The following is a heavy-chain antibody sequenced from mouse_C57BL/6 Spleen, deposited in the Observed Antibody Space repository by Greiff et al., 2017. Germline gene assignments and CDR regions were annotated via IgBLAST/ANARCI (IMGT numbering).Heavy chain of an antibody. CDR2: IDPSDSYT. D-gene: IGHD3-3*01. Sequence: QVQLQQPGAELVRPGTSVKLSCKASGYTFTSYWMHWVKQRPGQGLAWIGVIDPSDSYTNYNQKFKGKATLTVDTSSSTAYMQLSSLTSEDSAVYYCAREGTYYFDYWGQGTTLTVSS. V-gene: IGHV1-59*01. CDR1: GYTFTSYW. J-gene: IGHJ2*01. CDR3: AREGTYYFDY.